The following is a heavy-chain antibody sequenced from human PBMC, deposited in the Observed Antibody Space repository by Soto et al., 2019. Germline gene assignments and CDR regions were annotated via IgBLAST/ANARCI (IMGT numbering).Heavy chain of an antibody. CDR1: GGSISSYY. D-gene: IGHD6-6*01. CDR2: VYYTGST. CDR3: ASSIGDPFYYMDV. V-gene: IGHV4-59*01. Sequence: SETLSLTCTVSGGSISSYYWSWIRQPPGKGLEWIGYVYYTGSTNCNPSLKSRVTISVDTSKNQFSLKLSSVTAADTAVYYCASSIGDPFYYMDVWGKGTTVTVSS. J-gene: IGHJ6*03.